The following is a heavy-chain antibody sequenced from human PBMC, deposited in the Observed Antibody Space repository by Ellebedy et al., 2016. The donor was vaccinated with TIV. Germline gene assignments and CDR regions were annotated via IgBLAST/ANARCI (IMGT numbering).Heavy chain of an antibody. CDR3: VRETSEGAFDV. Sequence: GGSLRLXXAGSGFTFSSYMMIWVRQAPGAGLEWVSSISSSSSYIYNADSVKGRVTISRDNARKSVYLQMDSLRADDTAVYYCVRETSEGAFDVWGQGTMVTVS. CDR1: GFTFSSYM. CDR2: ISSSSSYI. V-gene: IGHV3-21*01. J-gene: IGHJ3*01.